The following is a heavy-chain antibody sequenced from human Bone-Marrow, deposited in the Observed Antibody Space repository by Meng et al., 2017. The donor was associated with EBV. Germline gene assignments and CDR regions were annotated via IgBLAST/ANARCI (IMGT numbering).Heavy chain of an antibody. D-gene: IGHD3-10*01. CDR2: LIPMSDAP. J-gene: IGHJ4*02. V-gene: IGHV1-69*12. CDR1: GGTFRSDA. CDR3: ASESGRGFTPDY. Sequence: QVELVQSGAEVQKPGSSWKVSCKTSGGTFRSDAISWVRQAPGQGLEWMGGLIPMSDAPHYAQKFQGRVTITADESTSTHYMDLSGLRSEDTAVYYCASESGRGFTPDYWGQGTLVTVSS.